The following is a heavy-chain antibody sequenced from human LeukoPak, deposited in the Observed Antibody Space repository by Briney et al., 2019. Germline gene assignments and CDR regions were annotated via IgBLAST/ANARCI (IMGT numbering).Heavy chain of an antibody. CDR1: GGSISSSSYY. Sequence: SETLSLTCTVSGGSISSSSYYWDWIRQPPGKGLEWIGTIYYSGGTYYNPSLKSRVTISVDTSKNQFSLKLSSVTAADTAVYYCARRVCSGGSCPFDYWGQGTLVTVSS. J-gene: IGHJ4*02. CDR3: ARRVCSGGSCPFDY. CDR2: IYYSGGT. D-gene: IGHD2-15*01. V-gene: IGHV4-39*01.